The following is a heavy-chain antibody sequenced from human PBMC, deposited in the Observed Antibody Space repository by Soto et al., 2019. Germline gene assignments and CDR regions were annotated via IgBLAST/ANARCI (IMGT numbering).Heavy chain of an antibody. CDR2: ISGSGGST. CDR3: AKDLGQPQTDY. J-gene: IGHJ4*02. V-gene: IGHV3-23*01. CDR1: GFTFSSYT. Sequence: GGSLRLSCATSGFTFSSYTMSWVRQAPGKGLEWVSAISGSGGSTYYADSVKGRFTISRDNSKNTLYLQMNSLRAEDTAVYYCAKDLGQPQTDYWGQGTLVTVSS.